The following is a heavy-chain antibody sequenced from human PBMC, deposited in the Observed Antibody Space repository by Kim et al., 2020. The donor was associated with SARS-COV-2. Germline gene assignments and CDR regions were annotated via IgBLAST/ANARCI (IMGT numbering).Heavy chain of an antibody. CDR2: IMSQSHAATT. Sequence: GGSLRLSCAASGFTFTHAWMSWLRQAPGRGLEWVARIMSQSHAATTDYAAPVKDRFTISRDDSENTLYLQMNSLKTDDTAVYYCTLTPWMWTDIQFDYDLDVWGQGTTVTVSS. CDR1: GFTFTHAW. J-gene: IGHJ6*03. D-gene: IGHD2-21*02. CDR3: TLTPWMWTDIQFDYDLDV. V-gene: IGHV3-15*01.